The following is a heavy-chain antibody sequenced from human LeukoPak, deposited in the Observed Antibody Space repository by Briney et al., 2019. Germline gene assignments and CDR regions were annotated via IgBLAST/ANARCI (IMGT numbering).Heavy chain of an antibody. Sequence: GGSLRLSCAASGFTFNSYGMHWVRQAPGKGLEWVAVISYDGSNKYYADSVKGRFTISRDNSKNTLYLQMNSLRAEDTAVYYCAKDGSSWYFDYWGQGTLVTVSS. D-gene: IGHD6-13*01. CDR3: AKDGSSWYFDY. J-gene: IGHJ4*02. CDR1: GFTFNSYG. CDR2: ISYDGSNK. V-gene: IGHV3-30*18.